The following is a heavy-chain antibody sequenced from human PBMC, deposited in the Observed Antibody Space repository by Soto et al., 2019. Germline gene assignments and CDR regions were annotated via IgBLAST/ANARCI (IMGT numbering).Heavy chain of an antibody. V-gene: IGHV3-21*01. CDR3: ARHGKPGVVEWYFDF. J-gene: IGHJ4*01. Sequence: EVQLVESRGGLVKPAGSLRLSCAASGFTFSGYTMNWVRQAPGKGLEWVSSISGSSGFIYYTDSVKGRFTISRDNARNALYLQMNSLRAEDTAVYYCARHGKPGVVEWYFDFWGHGALVTVSS. D-gene: IGHD3-3*01. CDR2: ISGSSGFI. CDR1: GFTFSGYT.